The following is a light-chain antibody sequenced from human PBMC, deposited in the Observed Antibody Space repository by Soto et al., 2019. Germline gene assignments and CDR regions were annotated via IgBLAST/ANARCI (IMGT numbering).Light chain of an antibody. CDR3: CSYAGSFCV. V-gene: IGLV2-11*01. Sequence: QSALTQPRSVSGSPGQSVTISCTGTSSDVGGYNYVSWYQQHPGKAPKLMIYDVSNRPSGVPDRFSGSKSGNTASLTISGLQAEDESDYYCCSYAGSFCVFGTGTKLTVL. CDR1: SSDVGGYNY. CDR2: DVS. J-gene: IGLJ1*01.